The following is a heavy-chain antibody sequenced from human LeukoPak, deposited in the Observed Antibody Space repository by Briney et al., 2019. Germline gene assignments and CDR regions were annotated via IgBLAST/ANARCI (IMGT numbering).Heavy chain of an antibody. CDR3: ARGGGFDWFQGHGAFDI. CDR2: IYSGGST. CDR1: GFTVSSNY. J-gene: IGHJ3*02. D-gene: IGHD3-9*01. V-gene: IGHV3-53*01. Sequence: GGSLRLSCAASGFTVSSNYMSWVRQAPGKGLEWVSVIYSGGSTYYADSVKGRFTISRDNSKNTLYLQMNNLRAEDTAVYYCARGGGFDWFQGHGAFDIWGQGTMVTVSS.